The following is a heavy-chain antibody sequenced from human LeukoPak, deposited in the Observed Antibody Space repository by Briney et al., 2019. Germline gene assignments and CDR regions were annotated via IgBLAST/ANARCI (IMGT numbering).Heavy chain of an antibody. D-gene: IGHD1-1*01. CDR3: ARGHEGLRSGFKTGFGGNGERRSYFDY. V-gene: IGHV1-18*01. CDR2: ISAYNGNT. J-gene: IGHJ4*02. CDR1: GYTFTSYG. Sequence: GASVKVSCKASGYTFTSYGISWVRQAPGQGLEWMGWISAYNGNTNYAQKLQGRVTMTTDTSTSTAYMELRSLRSDDTAVYYCARGHEGLRSGFKTGFGGNGERRSYFDYWGQGTLVTVSS.